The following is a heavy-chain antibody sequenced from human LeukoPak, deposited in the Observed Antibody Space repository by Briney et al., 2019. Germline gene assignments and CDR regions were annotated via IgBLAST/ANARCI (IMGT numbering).Heavy chain of an antibody. CDR2: IKQDGSEK. V-gene: IGHV3-7*01. CDR1: GFTFSSYW. J-gene: IGHJ6*03. D-gene: IGHD5-12*01. CDR3: ARVNYGYAHNSYYYYYYMDV. Sequence: GGSLRLSCAASGFTFSSYWMSWVRQAPGKGLEWVANIKQDGSEKYYVDSVKGRFTISRDNAKNSLYLQMNSLRAEDTAVYYCARVNYGYAHNSYYYYYYMDVWGKGTTVTTSS.